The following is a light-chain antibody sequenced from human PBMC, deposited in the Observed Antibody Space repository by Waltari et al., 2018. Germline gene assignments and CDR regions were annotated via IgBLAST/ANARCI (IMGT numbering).Light chain of an antibody. V-gene: IGKV4-1*01. Sequence: DIVLSQSPDSLPVSLGERATINCKSSQSLLYNSNNKNYLAWFQQKPGQPPKLLIYWASARKSGVPDRFSGSGSETDVTLTINSLQAEDVAVYFCQQYYKIPFTFGPGTIVDI. J-gene: IGKJ3*01. CDR3: QQYYKIPFT. CDR1: QSLLYNSNNKNY. CDR2: WAS.